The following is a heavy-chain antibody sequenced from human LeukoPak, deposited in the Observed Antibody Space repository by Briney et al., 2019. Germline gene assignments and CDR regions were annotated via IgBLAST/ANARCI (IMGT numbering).Heavy chain of an antibody. CDR1: GYTFTSYG. J-gene: IGHJ5*02. CDR2: ISAYSGNT. CDR3: AKSPSAAAEFDP. V-gene: IGHV1-18*04. D-gene: IGHD6-13*01. Sequence: ASVKVSCKASGYTFTSYGISWVRQAPGQGLEWMGWISAYSGNTNYAQKLQGRVTMTTDTSTSTAYMELRSLRYDDTAVYYCAKSPSAAAEFDPWGQGTLVTVSS.